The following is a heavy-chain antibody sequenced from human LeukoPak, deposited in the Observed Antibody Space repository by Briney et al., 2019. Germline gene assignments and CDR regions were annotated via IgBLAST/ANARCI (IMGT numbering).Heavy chain of an antibody. CDR2: IKQDGSEK. CDR3: AREGDYGGIAPDFDT. J-gene: IGHJ3*02. CDR1: GFTFSSYW. D-gene: IGHD4-23*01. Sequence: GGSLRLSCAASGFTFSSYWMSWVRQAPGKGLEWVANIKQDGSEKYYVDSVKGRFTISRDNAKNSLYLQMNSLRAEDTAVYYCAREGDYGGIAPDFDTWGQGTMVTVSP. V-gene: IGHV3-7*01.